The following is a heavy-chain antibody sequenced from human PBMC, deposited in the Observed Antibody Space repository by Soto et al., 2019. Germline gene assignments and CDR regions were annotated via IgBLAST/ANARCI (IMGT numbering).Heavy chain of an antibody. Sequence: DVELLESGGGLVQPGGSLRLSCEASGFSFISYAMSWVRQAPGKGLEWVSTISGSDGKTFYADSVKGRFSISRDTSKNMLYLQMNNLRGDDTAVYYCVRWSYLDYWGQGTRVTVSS. CDR3: VRWSYLDY. J-gene: IGHJ4*02. V-gene: IGHV3-23*01. D-gene: IGHD3-3*01. CDR1: GFSFISYA. CDR2: ISGSDGKT.